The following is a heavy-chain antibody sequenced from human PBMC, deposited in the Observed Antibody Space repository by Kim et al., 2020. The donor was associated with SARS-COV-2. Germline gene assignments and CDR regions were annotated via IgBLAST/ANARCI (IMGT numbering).Heavy chain of an antibody. D-gene: IGHD3-10*01. CDR1: GYNFTGYA. J-gene: IGHJ6*01. CDR3: ARVGVARGGDFYYDGMDV. V-gene: IGHV1-3*01. Sequence: ASVKVSCKAFGYNFTGYAMYWVRQAPGQRPEWMGWIYAGNGNTKYSQKLQDRVTITRDTSASTTYMQLSSLRSDDTAVYYCARVGVARGGDFYYDGMDVW. CDR2: IYAGNGNT.